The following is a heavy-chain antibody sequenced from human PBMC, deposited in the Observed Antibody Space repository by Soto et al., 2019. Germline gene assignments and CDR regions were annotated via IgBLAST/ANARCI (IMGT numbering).Heavy chain of an antibody. D-gene: IGHD3-22*01. CDR3: TSHYYDSSGSWYFDY. Sequence: PGGSLRLSCAASGFTFSGSAMHWVRQASGKGLEWVGRIRSKANSYATAYAASVKGRFTISRDDSKNTAYLQMNSLKTEDTAVYYCTSHYYDSSGSWYFDYWGQGTLVTVSS. J-gene: IGHJ4*02. CDR1: GFTFSGSA. CDR2: IRSKANSYAT. V-gene: IGHV3-73*01.